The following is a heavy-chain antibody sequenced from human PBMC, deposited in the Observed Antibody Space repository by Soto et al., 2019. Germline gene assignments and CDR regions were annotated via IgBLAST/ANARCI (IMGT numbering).Heavy chain of an antibody. CDR3: AKNAYYYDSSGYYYLGYFDY. V-gene: IGHV3-30*18. Sequence: PGGSLRLSCAASGFTFSNFGVHWVRQAPGKGLEWVAVISHDGSSKYYADSVKGRFTISRDNSKNTLYLQMNSLRAEDTAVYYCAKNAYYYDSSGYYYLGYFDYWGQGTLVT. CDR1: GFTFSNFG. CDR2: ISHDGSSK. D-gene: IGHD3-22*01. J-gene: IGHJ4*02.